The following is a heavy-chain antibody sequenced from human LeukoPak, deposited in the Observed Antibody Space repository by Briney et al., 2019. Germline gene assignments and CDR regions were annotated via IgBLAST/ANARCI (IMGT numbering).Heavy chain of an antibody. CDR1: GYTFTSYD. Sequence: ASVKVSCKASGYTFTSYDINWVRQATGQGLEWMGWMNPNSGNTGYAQKFQGRVTMTRNTSIGTAYMELSSLRSEDTAVYYCARNQRITMVRGVIILYGMDVWGQGTTVTVSS. V-gene: IGHV1-8*01. CDR3: ARNQRITMVRGVIILYGMDV. CDR2: MNPNSGNT. J-gene: IGHJ6*02. D-gene: IGHD3-10*01.